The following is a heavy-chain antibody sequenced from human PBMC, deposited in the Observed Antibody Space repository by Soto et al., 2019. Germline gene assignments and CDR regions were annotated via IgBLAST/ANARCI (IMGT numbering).Heavy chain of an antibody. D-gene: IGHD3-10*01. Sequence: PGGSLRLSCAASGFTFSSYGMHWVRQAPGKGLEWVAVISYDGSNKYYADSVKGRFTISRDNSKNTLYLQMNSLRAEDTAVYYCAKNNYYGSGSYYTGRYYLDYWGQGTLVTVSS. V-gene: IGHV3-30*18. J-gene: IGHJ4*02. CDR2: ISYDGSNK. CDR3: AKNNYYGSGSYYTGRYYLDY. CDR1: GFTFSSYG.